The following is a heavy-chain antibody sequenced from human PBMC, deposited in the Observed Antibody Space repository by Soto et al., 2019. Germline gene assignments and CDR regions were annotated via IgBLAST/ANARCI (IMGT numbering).Heavy chain of an antibody. CDR3: AKGTCSSYYYGMDV. V-gene: IGHV3-9*01. J-gene: IGHJ6*02. D-gene: IGHD3-10*02. Sequence: EVQLVESGGGLVQPGRSLRLSCAVSGFTFDDYAMHWVRQAPGKGLEWVSCLSCNGDYTGYADSVKGRFTISRDNTKNPLYLQRTSQRAEDTALYYCAKGTCSSYYYGMDVWGQGTTVTVSS. CDR1: GFTFDDYA. CDR2: LSCNGDYT.